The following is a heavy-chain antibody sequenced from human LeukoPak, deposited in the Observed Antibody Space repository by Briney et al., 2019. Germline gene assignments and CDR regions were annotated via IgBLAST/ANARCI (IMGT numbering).Heavy chain of an antibody. D-gene: IGHD1-26*01. CDR1: GFTFGSQV. J-gene: IGHJ4*02. CDR2: ISAGGAT. Sequence: GGSLRLSCAASGFTFGSQVMRWVRQAPGKGLEWVSTISAGGATFYADSVRGRFAISRDNSKNTLYLQMNSPRAEDTAVYYCAKRSGSLHYYEYWGQGTLVTVSS. CDR3: AKRSGSLHYYEY. V-gene: IGHV3-23*01.